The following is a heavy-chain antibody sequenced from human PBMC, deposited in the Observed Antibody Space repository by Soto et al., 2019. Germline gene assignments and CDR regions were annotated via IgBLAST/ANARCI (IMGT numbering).Heavy chain of an antibody. CDR2: INHSGST. Sequence: SETLSLTCAVYGGSFSGYYWSWIRQPPGKGLEWIGEINHSGSTNYNPSLKIRFTISVDTSKNQFTLKLSSVTAADTAVYYCARALKLGISVDYWGQGTLVTVSS. J-gene: IGHJ4*02. CDR1: GGSFSGYY. CDR3: ARALKLGISVDY. V-gene: IGHV4-34*01. D-gene: IGHD7-27*01.